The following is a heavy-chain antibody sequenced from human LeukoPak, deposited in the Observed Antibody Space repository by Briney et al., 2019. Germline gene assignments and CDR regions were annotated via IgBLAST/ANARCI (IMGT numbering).Heavy chain of an antibody. CDR2: IYYSGST. J-gene: IGHJ4*02. D-gene: IGHD3-22*01. CDR1: GGSISSYY. V-gene: IGHV4-59*01. Sequence: SETLSLTCTVSGGSISSYYWSWIRQPPGKGLEWIGYIYYSGSTNYNPSLKSRVTISVDTSKNQFSLKLRSVTAADTAVYYCARVAGYMIEDYFDYWGQGILVTVSS. CDR3: ARVAGYMIEDYFDY.